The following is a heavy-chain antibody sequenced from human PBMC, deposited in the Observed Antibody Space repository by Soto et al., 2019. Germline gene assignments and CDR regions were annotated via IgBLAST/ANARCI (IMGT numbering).Heavy chain of an antibody. CDR3: AKRRCAGGHFDY. V-gene: IGHV3-23*01. D-gene: IGHD2-8*02. J-gene: IGHJ4*02. Sequence: EVQLLESGGGLVQPEGSLRLSCAASGFTFTSYAMGWVRQAPGKGLEWVSVISSGGSTYYADSVRGRFTISRDNSKDTLSLQMNSLRAEDTAVYYCAKRRCAGGHFDYWGQGALVTVSS. CDR2: ISSGGST. CDR1: GFTFTSYA.